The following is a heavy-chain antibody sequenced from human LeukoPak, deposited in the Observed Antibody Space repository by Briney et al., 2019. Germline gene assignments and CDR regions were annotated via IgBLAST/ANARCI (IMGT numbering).Heavy chain of an antibody. D-gene: IGHD6-19*01. Sequence: GGSLRLSCAASGFTFDDYGMSWVRQAPGKGLEWVSGINWNGGSTGYADSVKGRFTISRDNAKNSLYLQMNSLRAEDTALYYCARVRNRFQWLGISGFDYWGQGTRVTVSS. J-gene: IGHJ4*02. CDR1: GFTFDDYG. V-gene: IGHV3-20*04. CDR3: ARVRNRFQWLGISGFDY. CDR2: INWNGGST.